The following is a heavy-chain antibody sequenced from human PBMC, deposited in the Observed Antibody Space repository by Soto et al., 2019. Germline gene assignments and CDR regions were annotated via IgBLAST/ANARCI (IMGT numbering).Heavy chain of an antibody. D-gene: IGHD6-19*01. CDR2: ISYDGSNK. CDR1: GFTFTTYA. J-gene: IGHJ4*02. CDR3: ARAFWGYDSGYVGF. Sequence: QVQLVESGGGVVQPGRSLRLSCAASGFTFTTYAIHWVRQAPGKGLEWVAVISYDGSNKYYADSVKGRFTISRDTSKNTLYLQMNSLRAEDSAVYYCARAFWGYDSGYVGFWGQGTLVTVSS. V-gene: IGHV3-30*04.